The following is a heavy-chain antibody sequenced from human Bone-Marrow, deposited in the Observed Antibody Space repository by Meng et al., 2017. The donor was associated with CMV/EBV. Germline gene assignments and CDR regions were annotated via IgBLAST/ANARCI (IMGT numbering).Heavy chain of an antibody. Sequence: GGSLRLSCAASGFTFDDYAMHWVRQAPGKGLEWVSGISWNSGSIGYADSVKGRFTISRDNAKNSLYLQMNSLRAEDTALYYCARDQGELRFYPPRPVDYWGQGTLVTVSS. CDR2: ISWNSGSI. D-gene: IGHD3-3*01. J-gene: IGHJ4*02. V-gene: IGHV3-9*01. CDR3: ARDQGELRFYPPRPVDY. CDR1: GFTFDDYA.